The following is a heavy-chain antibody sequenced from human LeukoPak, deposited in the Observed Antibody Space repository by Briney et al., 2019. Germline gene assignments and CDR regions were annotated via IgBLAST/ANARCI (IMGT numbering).Heavy chain of an antibody. D-gene: IGHD3-22*01. Sequence: GGSLRLSCAASRFTFSNYAMSWVRQAPGKGLEWVSTISGSGGSTYCADSVKGRFTISRDNSKNTLHLQMNSLRAEDTAVYYCAKSAYYDSSGFYREYYFDYWGQGTLVTVSS. CDR3: AKSAYYDSSGFYREYYFDY. CDR2: ISGSGGST. V-gene: IGHV3-23*01. CDR1: RFTFSNYA. J-gene: IGHJ4*02.